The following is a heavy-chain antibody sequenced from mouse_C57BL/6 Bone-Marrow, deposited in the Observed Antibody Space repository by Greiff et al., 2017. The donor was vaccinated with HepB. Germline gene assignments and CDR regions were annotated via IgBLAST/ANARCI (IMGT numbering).Heavy chain of an antibody. Sequence: EVKVVESGGGLVQPKGSLKLSCAASGFSFNTYAMNWVRQAPGKGLEWVARIRSKSNNYATYYADSVKDRFTISRDDSESMLYLQMNNLKTEDTAMYYCVRGRYYSNFFDYWGQGTTLTVSS. CDR2: IRSKSNNYAT. CDR3: VRGRYYSNFFDY. D-gene: IGHD2-5*01. J-gene: IGHJ2*01. V-gene: IGHV10-1*01. CDR1: GFSFNTYA.